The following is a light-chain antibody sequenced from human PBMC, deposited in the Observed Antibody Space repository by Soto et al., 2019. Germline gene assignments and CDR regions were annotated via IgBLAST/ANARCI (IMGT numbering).Light chain of an antibody. CDR2: DAS. Sequence: EIVLTPSPATLSLSPEESATLSCRASQSVSSYLAWYQQKPGQAPRLLVYDASNRAPGIPARFSGSGSGTDFTLTISYLEPEDFAVYYCQQRSNWPLITFGPGTKVDIK. J-gene: IGKJ3*01. CDR1: QSVSSY. V-gene: IGKV3-11*01. CDR3: QQRSNWPLIT.